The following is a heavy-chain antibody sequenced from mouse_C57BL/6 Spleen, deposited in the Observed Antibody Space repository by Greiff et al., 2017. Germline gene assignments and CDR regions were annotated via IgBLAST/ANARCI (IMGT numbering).Heavy chain of an antibody. J-gene: IGHJ3*01. CDR1: GYTFTSYW. Sequence: QVQLQQSGAELVKPGASVKLSCKASGYTFTSYWMHWVKQRPGQGLEWIGMIHPNSGSTNYNEKFKSKATLTVDKSSSTAYMQLSSLTSEDSAVYYCASVDYDGAWFAYWGQGTLVTVSA. V-gene: IGHV1-64*01. CDR3: ASVDYDGAWFAY. CDR2: IHPNSGST. D-gene: IGHD2-4*01.